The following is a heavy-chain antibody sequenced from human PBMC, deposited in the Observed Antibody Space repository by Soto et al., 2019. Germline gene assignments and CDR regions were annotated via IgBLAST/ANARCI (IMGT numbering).Heavy chain of an antibody. CDR3: AKNGYNYDFFDY. V-gene: IGHV3-23*01. CDR1: RFTFNIYA. J-gene: IGHJ4*02. D-gene: IGHD5-18*01. Sequence: EVQLLESGGGLVQPGGSLRLSCAASRFTFNIYAMSWVRQAPGKGLEWISGISATGSTDYADSVKGRFTISRDNSKNTLFLQMNSLRAEDTAVYYCAKNGYNYDFFDYWGQGTLVTVSS. CDR2: ISATGST.